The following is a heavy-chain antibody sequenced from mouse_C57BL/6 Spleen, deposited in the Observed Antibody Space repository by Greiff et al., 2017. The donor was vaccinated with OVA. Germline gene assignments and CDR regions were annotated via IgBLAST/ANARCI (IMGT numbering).Heavy chain of an antibody. V-gene: IGHV5-17*01. Sequence: EVKVEESGGGLVKPGGSLKLSCAASGFTFSDYGMHWVRQAPEKGLEWVAYISSGSSTIYYADTVKGRFTISRDNAKNTLFLQMTSLRSEDTAMYYCARGITTVVATDYAMDYWGQGTSVTVSS. J-gene: IGHJ4*01. CDR2: ISSGSSTI. D-gene: IGHD1-1*01. CDR3: ARGITTVVATDYAMDY. CDR1: GFTFSDYG.